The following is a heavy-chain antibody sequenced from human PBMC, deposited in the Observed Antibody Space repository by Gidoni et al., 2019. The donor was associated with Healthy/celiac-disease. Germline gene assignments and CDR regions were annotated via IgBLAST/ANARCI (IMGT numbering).Heavy chain of an antibody. CDR2: IIWDGGST. Sequence: EVQMAESGGVVVQPGGSLRIDCAAAGFTFDDDAMHWVRQAQGKGLEWVSLIIWDGGSTSYADSVKCRFTISRDNSKNSLYLQMNSLRAEDTALYYCAKDITPYCGGDCNDAFDIWGQGTMVTVSS. CDR3: AKDITPYCGGDCNDAFDI. V-gene: IGHV3-43D*04. D-gene: IGHD2-21*02. J-gene: IGHJ3*02. CDR1: GFTFDDDA.